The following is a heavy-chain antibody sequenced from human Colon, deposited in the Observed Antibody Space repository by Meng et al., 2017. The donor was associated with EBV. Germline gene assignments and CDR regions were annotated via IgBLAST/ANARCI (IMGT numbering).Heavy chain of an antibody. CDR2: IYYSGST. CDR1: GGAISMVNHY. CDR3: ASLYGDSSVWYLDL. J-gene: IGHJ2*01. Sequence: QLRRQEQCPGLVMPSPTLSLTCTVCGGAISMVNHYWSWIRQHPGKGLEYIGYIYYSGSTYYNPSLKSRVIISVDTSKNQFSLRLNSVTAADTAVYYCASLYGDSSVWYLDLWGRGTLVTVSS. V-gene: IGHV4-31*03. D-gene: IGHD4-17*01.